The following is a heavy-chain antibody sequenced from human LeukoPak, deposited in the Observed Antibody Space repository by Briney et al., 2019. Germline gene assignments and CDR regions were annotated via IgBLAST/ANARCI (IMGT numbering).Heavy chain of an antibody. Sequence: GGSLRLSCAASGFTFTKYWMTWVRQAPGKGLEWVGNIKQDGSDKNYMDSVKGRFTISRDNSKNTLYLQMNSLRAEDTAVYYCATRRVGDFWGGWDAFDIWGQGTMVTVSS. D-gene: IGHD3-3*01. J-gene: IGHJ3*02. CDR2: IKQDGSDK. CDR3: ATRRVGDFWGGWDAFDI. CDR1: GFTFTKYW. V-gene: IGHV3-7*03.